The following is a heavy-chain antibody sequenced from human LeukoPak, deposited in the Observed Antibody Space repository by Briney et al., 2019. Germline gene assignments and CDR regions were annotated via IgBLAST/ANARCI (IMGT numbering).Heavy chain of an antibody. D-gene: IGHD1-20*01. CDR2: ITSRSTA. J-gene: IGHJ4*02. CDR3: ATWTGITPY. Sequence: GGSLRLSCAVSGFTFSSYALSWVRQAPGKGLEWVSYITSRSTAYYADSVRGRFTISRDNAKNSVYLQMSSLRAEDTAVYYCATWTGITPYWGQGTLVTVSP. CDR1: GFTFSSYA. V-gene: IGHV3-48*04.